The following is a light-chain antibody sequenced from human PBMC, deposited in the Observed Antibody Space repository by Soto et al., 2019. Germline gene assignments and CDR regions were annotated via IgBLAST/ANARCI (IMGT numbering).Light chain of an antibody. V-gene: IGKV3-11*01. CDR2: DAS. J-gene: IGKJ5*01. CDR1: QSVTRY. CDR3: QQRSSWPIT. Sequence: DIVLTQYPATLSLYPVEGSTVACSASQSVTRYLASYQQKPGQAPRLLIYDASSRATDFPARFSGSGFGTDFTLTISRLEPEDFAVYYCQQRSSWPITFGQGTRLEIK.